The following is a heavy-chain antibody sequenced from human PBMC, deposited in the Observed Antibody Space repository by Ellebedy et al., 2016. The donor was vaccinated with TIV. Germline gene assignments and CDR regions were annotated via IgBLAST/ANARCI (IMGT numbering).Heavy chain of an antibody. V-gene: IGHV4-34*01. D-gene: IGHD3-22*01. CDR3: ARGSQYKKVVGFTSDPFDI. CDR2: INHSGST. CDR1: GGSFSDYY. Sequence: MPSETLSLTCAVYGGSFSDYYWSWIRQPPGQGLEWIGEINHSGSTNYNPSLKSRVTISGDTSKNQFSLNFSSGTAEETAGYYCARGSQYKKVVGFTSDPFDIWGQGKMVTVSS. J-gene: IGHJ3*02.